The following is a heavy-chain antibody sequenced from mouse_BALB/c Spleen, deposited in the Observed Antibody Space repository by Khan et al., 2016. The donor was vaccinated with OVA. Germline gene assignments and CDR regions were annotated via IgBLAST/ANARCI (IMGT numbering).Heavy chain of an antibody. CDR2: ISRGGTP. D-gene: IGHD2-14*01. J-gene: IGHJ2*01. V-gene: IGHV5-6-5*01. CDR1: GFTFSSYV. CDR3: VREAYRYDEYYFDY. Sequence: EVELVESGGDLVKPGGSLKLSCAVSGFTFSSYVMSWVRQTPEKRLEWVASISRGGTPAYPARLKGRFTISRDNARNIMYLQMSSLRSEDTAMYYCVREAYRYDEYYFDYWGQGTTLTVSS.